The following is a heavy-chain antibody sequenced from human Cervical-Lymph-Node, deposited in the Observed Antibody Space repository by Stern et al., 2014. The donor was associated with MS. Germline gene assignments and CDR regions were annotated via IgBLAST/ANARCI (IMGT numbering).Heavy chain of an antibody. CDR2: ITPNVGGT. CDR3: ARDTSRSSPSH. Sequence: QVQLVQSGTDVKKPGASVKVSCKTSGFTFTGYLLHWVRQAPGQGLEWWGWITPNVGGTNFAQKFQGRVTLTRDTSMNTAYMELTGLTSDDTAVYYCARDTSRSSPSHWGQGTLVTVSS. J-gene: IGHJ4*02. D-gene: IGHD2-2*01. V-gene: IGHV1-2*02. CDR1: GFTFTGYL.